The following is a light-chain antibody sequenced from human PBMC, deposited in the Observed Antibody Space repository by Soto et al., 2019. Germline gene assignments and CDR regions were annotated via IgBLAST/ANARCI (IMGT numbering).Light chain of an antibody. V-gene: IGKV3-20*01. CDR2: GAA. Sequence: ELVLTQSPGTLSLPPGESVTLSCRASQSVSSGYLAWYQQKPGQALRLLVYGAASRATGIADRFRGSGSGTDFTLTISRLEPEDFAVYYCQQYGSLITFGQGTRLEIK. CDR3: QQYGSLIT. CDR1: QSVSSGY. J-gene: IGKJ5*01.